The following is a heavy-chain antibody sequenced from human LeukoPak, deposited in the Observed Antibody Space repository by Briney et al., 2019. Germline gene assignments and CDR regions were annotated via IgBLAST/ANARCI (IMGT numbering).Heavy chain of an antibody. CDR1: GFTFSSSS. Sequence: GGSLRLSCAASGFTFSSSSMSWVRQAPGKGLEWVSYISSSSSTLYYADSVKGRFTISRDNAKNSLYLKMNSRRAEDTAVYYCARARSGYYWDYWGQGTLVTVSS. J-gene: IGHJ4*02. CDR2: ISSSSSTL. V-gene: IGHV3-48*01. CDR3: ARARSGYYWDY. D-gene: IGHD3-22*01.